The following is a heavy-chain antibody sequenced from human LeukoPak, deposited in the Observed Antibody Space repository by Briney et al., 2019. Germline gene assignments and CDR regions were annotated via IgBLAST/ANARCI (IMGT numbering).Heavy chain of an antibody. CDR3: ARDLAAGLIAVAKRTAWLGY. CDR2: IYYSGST. Sequence: ETSETLSLTCTASGGSISSSSYYWGWIRQPPGKGLEWIGSIYYSGSTYYNPSLKSRVTISVDTSKNQFSLKLSSVTAADTAVYYCARDLAAGLIAVAKRTAWLGYWGQGTLVTVSS. V-gene: IGHV4-39*07. J-gene: IGHJ4*02. D-gene: IGHD6-19*01. CDR1: GGSISSSSYY.